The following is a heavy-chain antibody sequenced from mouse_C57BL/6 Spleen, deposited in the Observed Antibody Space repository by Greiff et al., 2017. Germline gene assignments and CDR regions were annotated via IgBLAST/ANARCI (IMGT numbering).Heavy chain of an antibody. J-gene: IGHJ4*01. CDR3: AREGGTDAMDY. CDR1: GYAFSSYW. CDR2: IYPGDGDT. Sequence: QVQLQQSGAELVKPGASVKISCKASGYAFSSYWMNWVKQRPGKGLEWIGQIYPGDGDTTYNGKFKGKATLTADKSSSTAYMQLSSLTSEDSAVYFCAREGGTDAMDYWGQGTSVTVSS. D-gene: IGHD3-3*01. V-gene: IGHV1-80*01.